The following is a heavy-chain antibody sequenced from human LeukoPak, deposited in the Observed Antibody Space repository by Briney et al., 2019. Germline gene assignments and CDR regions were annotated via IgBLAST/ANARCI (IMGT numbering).Heavy chain of an antibody. CDR3: ARVGILRDYVWGSYRYTGWFDP. V-gene: IGHV4-30-2*01. Sequence: NPSETLSLTCTVSGGFISSGGYYWSWIRQPPGKGLEWIGYIYHSGSTYYNPSLKSRVTISVDRSKNQFSLKLSSVTAADTAVYYCARVGILRDYVWGSYRYTGWFDPWGQGTLVTVSS. D-gene: IGHD3-16*02. CDR2: IYHSGST. CDR1: GGFISSGGYY. J-gene: IGHJ5*02.